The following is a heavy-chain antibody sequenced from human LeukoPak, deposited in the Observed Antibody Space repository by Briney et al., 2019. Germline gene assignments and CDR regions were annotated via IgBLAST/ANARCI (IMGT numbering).Heavy chain of an antibody. V-gene: IGHV1-69*05. CDR3: ARTYYYDSSGYYEYDY. D-gene: IGHD3-22*01. J-gene: IGHJ4*02. Sequence: SVKVSCKASGGTFSSYAISWVRQAPGQGLERMGGIIPIFGTANYAQKFQGRVTITTDESTSTAYMELSSLRSEDTAVYYCARTYYYDSSGYYEYDYWGQGTLVTVSS. CDR1: GGTFSSYA. CDR2: IIPIFGTA.